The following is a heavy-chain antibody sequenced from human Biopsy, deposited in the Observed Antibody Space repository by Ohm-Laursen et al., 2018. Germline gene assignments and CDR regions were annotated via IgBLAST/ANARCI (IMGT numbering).Heavy chain of an antibody. CDR1: GFPFTDFY. CDR2: ISSGGTTI. CDR3: ARDSGILNYGNFKYYHDYGMDV. Sequence: SLRLSCTASGFPFTDFYMCWIRQAPGKGLEWVSYISSGGTTIYYADSVKGRFTISRDNAKNSLYLQMNSLRADDTAVYYCARDSGILNYGNFKYYHDYGMDVRGQGTKVTVSS. V-gene: IGHV3-11*04. D-gene: IGHD4-17*01. J-gene: IGHJ6*02.